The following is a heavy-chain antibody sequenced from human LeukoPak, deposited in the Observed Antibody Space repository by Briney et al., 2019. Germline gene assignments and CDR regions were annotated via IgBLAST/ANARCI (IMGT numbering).Heavy chain of an antibody. D-gene: IGHD3-10*01. CDR1: GYTFTSYY. Sequence: ASEKVSCKASGYTFTSYYMHWVRQAPGQGLEWMGIINPSGGSTSYAQKFQGRVTMTRDTSTSTVYMELSSLRSEDTAVYYCAAPSSPMVRGVIIDLDYWGQGTLVTVSS. J-gene: IGHJ4*02. CDR2: INPSGGST. V-gene: IGHV1-46*01. CDR3: AAPSSPMVRGVIIDLDY.